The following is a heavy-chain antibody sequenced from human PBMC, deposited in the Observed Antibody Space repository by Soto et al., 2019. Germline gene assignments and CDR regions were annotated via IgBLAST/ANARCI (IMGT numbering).Heavy chain of an antibody. J-gene: IGHJ5*02. Sequence: GASVKGSCKASGYSFTNNDVSWVRQATGQGLEWMGWMNPGSGDTGYAQKFQGRVTMTRDISIATAYMELSSLRSDDTAIYYCARMETFGSLNWFDPWGQGTLVTVS. CDR2: MNPGSGDT. CDR3: ARMETFGSLNWFDP. D-gene: IGHD3-16*01. V-gene: IGHV1-8*01. CDR1: GYSFTNND.